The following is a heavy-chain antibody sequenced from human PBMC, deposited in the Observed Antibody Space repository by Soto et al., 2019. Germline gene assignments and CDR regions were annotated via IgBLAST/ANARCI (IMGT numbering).Heavy chain of an antibody. J-gene: IGHJ4*02. D-gene: IGHD5-12*01. CDR2: ISYDGSYK. CDR3: AKEGSVVATTPDFDY. CDR1: GFTFSSYG. V-gene: IGHV3-30*18. Sequence: QVQLVESGGGVVQPGRSLRLSCAASGFTFSSYGMHWVRQAPGKGLEWVAVISYDGSYKYYAHSMKGRVTISRDNSKNTLYVQMNSLRAEDTAVYYCAKEGSVVATTPDFDYWGQGTLVTVSS.